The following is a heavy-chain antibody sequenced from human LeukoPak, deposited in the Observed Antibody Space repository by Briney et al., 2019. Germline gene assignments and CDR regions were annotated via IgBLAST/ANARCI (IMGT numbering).Heavy chain of an antibody. CDR3: ARGRGGGTYYYSDY. Sequence: ASVKVSCKASGYTFITYDTNWVRQATGQGLEWMGWMNPNSGNTGYAQKFQGRVTMTRNTSISTAYMEVSSLTSEDTAVYYCARGRGGGTYYYSDYWGQGTLVTVSS. CDR1: GYTFITYD. J-gene: IGHJ4*02. CDR2: MNPNSGNT. V-gene: IGHV1-8*01. D-gene: IGHD1-26*01.